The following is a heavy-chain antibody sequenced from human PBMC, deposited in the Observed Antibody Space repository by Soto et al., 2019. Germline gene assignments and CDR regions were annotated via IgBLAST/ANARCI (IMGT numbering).Heavy chain of an antibody. V-gene: IGHV3-23*01. J-gene: IGHJ5*02. CDR1: GFTFSSYA. D-gene: IGHD2-2*01. CDR3: AKDSDIVVVPAAPNWFDP. CDR2: ISGSGGST. Sequence: PGGSLRLSCAASGFTFSSYAMSWVRQAPGKGLEWVSAISGSGGSTYYADSVKGRFTISRDNSKNTLYLQMNSLRAEDTAVYHCAKDSDIVVVPAAPNWFDPWGQGTLVTV.